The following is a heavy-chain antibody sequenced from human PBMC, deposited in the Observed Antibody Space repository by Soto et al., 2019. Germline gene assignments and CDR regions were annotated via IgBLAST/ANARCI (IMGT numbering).Heavy chain of an antibody. V-gene: IGHV4-59*01. CDR2: IHYSGTT. D-gene: IGHD6-13*01. Sequence: PSETLSLTCTVSGGSMINYCWTWIRQPPGKGLEWIGYIHYSGTTSFFPSYNPSLRSRDTISEDTSKNQFSLKLLSVTTADTAVYFCAAGAASSRNLAPYYLDFWGQGTLVTVSS. J-gene: IGHJ4*02. CDR1: GGSMINYC. CDR3: AAGAASSRNLAPYYLDF.